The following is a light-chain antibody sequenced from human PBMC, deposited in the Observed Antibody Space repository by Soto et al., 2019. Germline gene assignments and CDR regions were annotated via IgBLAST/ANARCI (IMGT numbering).Light chain of an antibody. CDR2: DAS. CDR3: QQRINWPPIT. V-gene: IGKV3-11*01. Sequence: EIVLTQSPGTLSLSPGERATLSGRGIQSVSSTYLAWYQQKPGQAPRLLIYDASNRATGIPARFSGSGSGTDFTLTISSLEPEDFAVYYCQQRINWPPITFGQGTRLEIK. J-gene: IGKJ5*01. CDR1: QSVSSTY.